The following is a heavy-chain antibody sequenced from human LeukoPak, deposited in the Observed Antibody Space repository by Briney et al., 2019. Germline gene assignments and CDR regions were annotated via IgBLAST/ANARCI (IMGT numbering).Heavy chain of an antibody. Sequence: SETLSLTCIVSGGSVSSGSYYWSCIRQPPGMGLEWIGEVNLQSSTNYNPSLKSRVAISVDKSGNHISLKLTSVTAADTAVYYCAREGGPYRPLDYSGQGTLVTVAS. CDR3: AREGGPYRPLDY. CDR1: GGSVSSGSYY. V-gene: IGHV4-61*03. J-gene: IGHJ4*02. CDR2: VNLQSST.